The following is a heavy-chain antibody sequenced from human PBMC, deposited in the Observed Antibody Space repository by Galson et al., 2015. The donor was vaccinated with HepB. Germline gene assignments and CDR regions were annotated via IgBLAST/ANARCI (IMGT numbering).Heavy chain of an antibody. D-gene: IGHD3-9*01. CDR3: ARDLSRYDILTGLYYYYGMDV. J-gene: IGHJ6*02. CDR1: GGTFSSYA. CDR2: IIPIFGTA. V-gene: IGHV1-69*13. Sequence: SVKVSCKASGGTFSSYAISWVRQAPGQGLEWMGGIIPIFGTANYAQKFQGRVTITADESTSTAYMELSSLRSEDTAVYYCARDLSRYDILTGLYYYYGMDVWGQGTTVTVSS.